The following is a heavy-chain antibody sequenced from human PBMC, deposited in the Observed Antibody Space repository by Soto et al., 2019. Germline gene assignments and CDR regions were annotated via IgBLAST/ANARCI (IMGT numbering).Heavy chain of an antibody. V-gene: IGHV1-3*01. Sequence: QVQLVQSGAEVKKPGAAVKVSCKASGDTFTNYAMHWVRQAPGQRLEWMGWINAGNGNTKYSQKFQGRVTITRDTSASTAYMELGSLRSEDTAVYYCARDPSRRGNYRPFDYWGQGTLVTVSS. CDR1: GDTFTNYA. J-gene: IGHJ4*02. CDR2: INAGNGNT. D-gene: IGHD3-16*02. CDR3: ARDPSRRGNYRPFDY.